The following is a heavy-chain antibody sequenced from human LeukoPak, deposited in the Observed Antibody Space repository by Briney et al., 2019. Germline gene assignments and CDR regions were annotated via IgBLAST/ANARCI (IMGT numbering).Heavy chain of an antibody. CDR3: ARDPYRDCSGGSCVHGAFDI. Sequence: SETLSLTCTVSGGSVSSGSYYWSWVRQPPGKGLEWIGYIYYSGSTNYNPSLKSRVTISVDTSKNQFSLKLSSVTAADTAVYYCARDPYRDCSGGSCVHGAFDIWGQGTMVTVSS. CDR2: IYYSGST. CDR1: GGSVSSGSYY. D-gene: IGHD2-15*01. J-gene: IGHJ3*02. V-gene: IGHV4-61*01.